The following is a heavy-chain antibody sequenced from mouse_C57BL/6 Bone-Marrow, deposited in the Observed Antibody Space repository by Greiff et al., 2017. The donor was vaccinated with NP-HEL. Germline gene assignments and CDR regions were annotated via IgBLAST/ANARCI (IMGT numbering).Heavy chain of an antibody. D-gene: IGHD1-1*01. J-gene: IGHJ4*01. V-gene: IGHV1-12*01. CDR2: IYPGNGAT. CDR1: GYTFTSYN. CDR3: ARDYGSSYGNYYAMDY. Sequence: VQLQQSGAELVRPGASVKMSCKASGYTFTSYNMHWVKQTPSQGLEWIGAIYPGNGATSYNQKFKGKATLTVAKSSSPAYMQLSSLTSEDSAVYFCARDYGSSYGNYYAMDYWGQGTSVTVSS.